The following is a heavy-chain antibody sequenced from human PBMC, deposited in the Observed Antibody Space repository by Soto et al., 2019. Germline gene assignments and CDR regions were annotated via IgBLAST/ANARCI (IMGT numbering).Heavy chain of an antibody. D-gene: IGHD5-12*01. CDR1: GFTFSSYA. CDR3: IIYDPYYYGMDV. CDR2: ISGSGGST. J-gene: IGHJ6*02. V-gene: IGHV3-23*01. Sequence: GGSLRLSCAASGFTFSSYAMSWVRQAPGKGLEWVSAISGSGGSTYYADSVKGRFTISRDNSKNTLYLQMNSLRAEDTAVYYSIIYDPYYYGMDVWGQGTTVTVSS.